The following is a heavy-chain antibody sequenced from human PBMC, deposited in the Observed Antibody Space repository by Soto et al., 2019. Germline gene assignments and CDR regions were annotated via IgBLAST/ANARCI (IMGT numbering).Heavy chain of an antibody. Sequence: ASVKVSCKASGYTFTRYDINWVRQATGQGLEWMGWMNPNSGNTGYAQKFQGRVTMTRNTSISTAYMELSSLRSEDTGTYYCARKGPEDWPLDYWGQGTLVTVSS. V-gene: IGHV1-8*01. J-gene: IGHJ4*02. CDR2: MNPNSGNT. D-gene: IGHD3-9*01. CDR3: ARKGPEDWPLDY. CDR1: GYTFTRYD.